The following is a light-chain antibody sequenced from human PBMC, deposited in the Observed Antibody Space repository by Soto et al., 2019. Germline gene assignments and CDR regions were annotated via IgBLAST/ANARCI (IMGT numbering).Light chain of an antibody. CDR3: QQYYTYWHM. CDR1: QSFFYSSNNETF. Sequence: IVMTPSPDSLALSLGEVATIDGRASQSFFYSSNNETFLAWYQQKPGQPPKLLIYWASTRESGVPDRFSGSGSGTDFTLTISSLQPEDFATYYCQQYYTYWHMFGQGTKVDIK. CDR2: WAS. V-gene: IGKV4-1*01. J-gene: IGKJ1*01.